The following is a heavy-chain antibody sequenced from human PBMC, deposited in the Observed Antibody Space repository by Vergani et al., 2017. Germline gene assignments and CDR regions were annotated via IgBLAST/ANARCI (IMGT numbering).Heavy chain of an antibody. CDR1: GGSFSGCY. CDR3: AREIGYCSSTSCYNFDY. CDR2: INHSGST. D-gene: IGHD2-2*02. J-gene: IGHJ4*02. V-gene: IGHV4-34*01. Sequence: QVQLQQWGAGLLKPSETLSLTCAVYGGSFSGCYWSWIRQPPGKGLEWIGEINHSGSTNYNPSLKSRVTISVDTSKNQFSLKLSSVTAADTAVYYCAREIGYCSSTSCYNFDYWGQGTLVTVSS.